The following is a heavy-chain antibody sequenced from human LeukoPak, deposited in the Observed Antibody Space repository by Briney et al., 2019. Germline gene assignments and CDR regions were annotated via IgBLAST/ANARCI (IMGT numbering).Heavy chain of an antibody. Sequence: PSETLSLTCTVAGGSISSGSYYWSWIRQPAGKGVGLIGRIYTGGSTNYNPSLKSRVTIAVATSKNQFSLKLSPVPPADTAAYYCARAWHRSSTSCQNWYAPWGQGTLVTVSS. CDR2: IYTGGST. J-gene: IGHJ5*02. D-gene: IGHD2-2*01. V-gene: IGHV4-61*02. CDR1: GGSISSGSYY. CDR3: ARAWHRSSTSCQNWYAP.